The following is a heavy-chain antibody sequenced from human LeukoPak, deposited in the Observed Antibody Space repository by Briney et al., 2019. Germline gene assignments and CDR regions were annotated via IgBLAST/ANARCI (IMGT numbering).Heavy chain of an antibody. V-gene: IGHV3-66*01. CDR1: EFTVSGNY. CDR3: TSGYSYGYVDY. Sequence: PGGSLRLSCAASEFTVSGNYMSWVRHAPGKGLEWVSVIYSGGSTYYADSVKDRFTISRDNSKNTLYLQMNSLRAEDTAIYYCTSGYSYGYVDYWGQGTLVTVSS. D-gene: IGHD5-18*01. CDR2: IYSGGST. J-gene: IGHJ4*02.